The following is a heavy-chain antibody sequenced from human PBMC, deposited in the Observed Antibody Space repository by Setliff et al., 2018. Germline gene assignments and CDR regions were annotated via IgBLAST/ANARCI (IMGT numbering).Heavy chain of an antibody. CDR2: ISYEGSKR. D-gene: IGHD3-10*01. Sequence: GGSLRLSCTVSGFNFNNYGMHWVRQAPGKGLEWLAVISYEGSKRYYADSLKGRFTISRDNSKNTLYLQMNSLRDDDTAVYYCARVPQLLWFGEGRGPFEHWGQGTQVTVS. J-gene: IGHJ4*02. CDR1: GFNFNNYG. CDR3: ARVPQLLWFGEGRGPFEH. V-gene: IGHV3-30*03.